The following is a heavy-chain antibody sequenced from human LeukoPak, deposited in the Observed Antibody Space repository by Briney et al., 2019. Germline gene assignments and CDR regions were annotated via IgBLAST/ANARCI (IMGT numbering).Heavy chain of an antibody. CDR1: GGTFSSYA. Sequence: ASVKASCKASGGTFSSYAISWVRQAPGQGVEWMGGIIPIFGTANYAQKIQGRVTITTDESTRTAYMELSSLRSEDTAVYYCARDRGSYDMDYWGQGTLVTVSS. V-gene: IGHV1-69*05. J-gene: IGHJ4*02. CDR2: IIPIFGTA. D-gene: IGHD1-26*01. CDR3: ARDRGSYDMDY.